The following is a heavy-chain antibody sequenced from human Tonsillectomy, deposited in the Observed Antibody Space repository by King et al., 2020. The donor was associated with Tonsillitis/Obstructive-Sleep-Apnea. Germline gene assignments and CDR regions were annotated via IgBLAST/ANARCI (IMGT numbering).Heavy chain of an antibody. J-gene: IGHJ3*02. CDR1: GASISNYY. CDR2: IYYIGST. Sequence: QLQESGPGLVKPSETLSLTCTVSGASISNYYWSWIRQPPGKGLEWIGYIYYIGSTNYNPSLKSRVTISVDTSKNQFSLKLTSVTAADTAVYYCARFPLDYAFDIWGQGTMVTVSS. V-gene: IGHV4-59*01. CDR3: ARFPLDYAFDI.